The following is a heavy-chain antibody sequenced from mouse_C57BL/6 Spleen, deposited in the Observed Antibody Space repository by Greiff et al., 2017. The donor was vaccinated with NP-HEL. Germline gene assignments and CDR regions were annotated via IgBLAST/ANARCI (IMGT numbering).Heavy chain of an antibody. CDR3: TRGGGSYAMDY. CDR1: GFTFSSYA. Sequence: DVMLVESGEGLVKPGGSLKLSCAASGFTFSSYAMSWVRQTPEKRLEWVAYISSGGDYIYYADTVKGRFTISRDNARNTLYLQMSSLKSEDTAMYYCTRGGGSYAMDYWGQGTSVTVSS. J-gene: IGHJ4*01. CDR2: ISSGGDYI. V-gene: IGHV5-9-1*02.